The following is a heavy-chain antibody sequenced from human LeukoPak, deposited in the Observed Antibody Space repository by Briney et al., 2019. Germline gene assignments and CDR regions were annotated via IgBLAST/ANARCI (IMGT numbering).Heavy chain of an antibody. Sequence: PGGSLRLSCAASGFTFSNAWMSWVRQAPGKGLEWVGRIKSKTDGGTTDYAAPVKGRFTISRDDSKNTLYLQMNSLKTEDTAVYYCTTTYYDILTGRTGGYYWGQGTLVTVSS. CDR2: IKSKTDGGTT. J-gene: IGHJ4*02. D-gene: IGHD3-9*01. CDR1: GFTFSNAW. V-gene: IGHV3-15*01. CDR3: TTTYYDILTGRTGGYY.